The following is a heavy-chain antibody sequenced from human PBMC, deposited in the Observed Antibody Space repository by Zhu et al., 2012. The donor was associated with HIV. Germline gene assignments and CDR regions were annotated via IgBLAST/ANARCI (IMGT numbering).Heavy chain of an antibody. D-gene: IGHD3-10*01. CDR2: INTSGST. J-gene: IGHJ4*02. Sequence: QVQLQESGPGLVKPSETLSLTYTVSGGSISSYYWSWIRQPAGKGLEWIGRINTSGSTNYNPSLKSRVTMSVDSSENQFSLKLNPVTAADTAVYYXARLYGSGSFDNWGQGTLVTVSS. CDR3: ARLYGSGSFDN. CDR1: GGSISSYY. V-gene: IGHV4-4*07.